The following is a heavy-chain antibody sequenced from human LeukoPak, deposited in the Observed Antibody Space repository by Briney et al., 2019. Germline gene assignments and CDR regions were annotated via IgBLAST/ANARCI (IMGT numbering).Heavy chain of an antibody. Sequence: SQTLSLTCTVSGGSISKDRYYWSWIRQPAGKGLEWIGRIYTSESTNYNPAFKNRRTLSVDSSKNQFSLKLTSVTAADTAVYYCARDSSGWLSFDYWGQGILVTVSS. J-gene: IGHJ4*02. V-gene: IGHV4-61*02. D-gene: IGHD6-19*01. CDR3: ARDSSGWLSFDY. CDR2: IYTSEST. CDR1: GGSISKDRYY.